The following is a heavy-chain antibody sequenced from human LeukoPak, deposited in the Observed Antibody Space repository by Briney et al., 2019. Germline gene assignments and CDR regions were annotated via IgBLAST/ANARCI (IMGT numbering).Heavy chain of an antibody. CDR3: ARGIGLAAAGTYFDY. J-gene: IGHJ4*02. CDR2: INHSGST. CDR1: GGSFSGYY. D-gene: IGHD6-13*01. Sequence: PSETLSLTCAVYGGSFSGYYWSWIRQPPGKGLEWIGEINHSGSTNYNPSLKSRVTISVDTSKNQFSLKLSSVTAADTAVYYCARGIGLAAAGTYFDYWGQGTLVTASS. V-gene: IGHV4-34*01.